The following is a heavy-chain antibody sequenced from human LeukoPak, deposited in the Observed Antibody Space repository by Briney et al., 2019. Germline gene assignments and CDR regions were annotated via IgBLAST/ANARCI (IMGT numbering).Heavy chain of an antibody. D-gene: IGHD1-26*01. CDR1: GFTFSSYS. CDR3: ARDQGLVGATAKFDP. V-gene: IGHV3-21*01. J-gene: IGHJ5*02. Sequence: PGGSLRLSCAASGFTFSSYSMNWVRQAPGKGLEWVSSISSSSYIYYADSVKGRFTISRDNAKNSLYLQMNSLRAEDTAVYYCARDQGLVGATAKFDPWGQGTLVTVSS. CDR2: ISSSSYI.